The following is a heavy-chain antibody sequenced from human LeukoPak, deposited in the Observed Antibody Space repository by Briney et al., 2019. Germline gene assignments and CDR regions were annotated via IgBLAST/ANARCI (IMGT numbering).Heavy chain of an antibody. CDR3: ASRIAVSPTAVETWFDS. D-gene: IGHD5-24*01. J-gene: IGHJ5*01. Sequence: PSETLSLTCAVSGASVTSSTYFWGWIRQPPGEGPEWLGSISHNGATYYNPSLKSRVTISLDTSRNQFTLTVTSVTVADTALYFCASRIAVSPTAVETWFDSWGQGTLVAVSS. CDR2: ISHNGAT. CDR1: GASVTSSTYF. V-gene: IGHV4-39*06.